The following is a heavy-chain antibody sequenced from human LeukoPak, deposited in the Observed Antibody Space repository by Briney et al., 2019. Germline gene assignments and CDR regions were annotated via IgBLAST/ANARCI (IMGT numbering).Heavy chain of an antibody. CDR2: ISGSGGST. J-gene: IGHJ4*02. V-gene: IGHV3-23*01. CDR3: AKDMGLETNYGSGSYYL. CDR1: GFTFSSYG. Sequence: PGGSLRLSCAASGFTFSSYGMSWVRQAPGKGLEWVSAISGSGGSTYYADSVKGRFTISRDNSKNTLYLQMNSLRAEDTAVYYCAKDMGLETNYGSGSYYLWGQGTLVTVSS. D-gene: IGHD3-10*01.